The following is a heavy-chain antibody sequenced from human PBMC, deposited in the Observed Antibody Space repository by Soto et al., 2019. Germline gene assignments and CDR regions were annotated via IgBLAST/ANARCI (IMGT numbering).Heavy chain of an antibody. D-gene: IGHD1-26*01. CDR2: IWYDGSHK. V-gene: IGHV3-33*01. Sequence: QVQLVESGGGVVQPGRSLRLSCAASGFTFSTYGMHWVRQAPGTGLEWVAVIWYDGSHKDYVESVKGRFTISRDNSKNTLYMQMNSLRVEDTAVYYCARAVGPFDYWGQGTLVVVSS. CDR1: GFTFSTYG. J-gene: IGHJ4*02. CDR3: ARAVGPFDY.